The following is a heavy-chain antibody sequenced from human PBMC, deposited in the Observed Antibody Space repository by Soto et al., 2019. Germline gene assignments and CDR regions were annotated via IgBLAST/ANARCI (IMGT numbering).Heavy chain of an antibody. CDR3: ASGRN. Sequence: QVQLQQWGTGLLKPSETLSLTCSVSGGSLSGFYWSWIRQPPGKGLEWIGEVKDSGSAKYNPSLGSRAVISLDTSETQFSLKLTSVTAADTAVYYCASGRNWGQGILVTVSS. V-gene: IGHV4-34*01. J-gene: IGHJ4*02. CDR1: GGSLSGFY. CDR2: VKDSGSA.